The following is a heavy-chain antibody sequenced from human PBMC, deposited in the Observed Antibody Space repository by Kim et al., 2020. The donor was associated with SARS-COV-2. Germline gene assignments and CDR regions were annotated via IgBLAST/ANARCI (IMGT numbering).Heavy chain of an antibody. D-gene: IGHD3-22*01. CDR1: GFTFSSSG. CDR3: AKRPPMIVADF. J-gene: IGHJ4*02. V-gene: IGHV3-23*01. CDR2: ITSGGIT. Sequence: GGSLRLSCAASGFTFSSSGMSWVRQAPGKGLQYVSTITSGGITYYADSVKGRFTISRDNSKNTLYLQMNSLRAEDTAVYYCAKRPPMIVADFWGQGTLVTVSS.